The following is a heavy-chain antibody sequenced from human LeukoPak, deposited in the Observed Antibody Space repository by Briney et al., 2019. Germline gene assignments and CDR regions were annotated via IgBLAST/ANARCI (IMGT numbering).Heavy chain of an antibody. CDR3: ARDAVDTANAV. D-gene: IGHD5-18*01. Sequence: PGGSLRLSCAAFGFTFTTYWMYWVRQAPGKGLVWVSHINSDGSITSYADSVKGRFTISRDNAKNTLYLQMNSLRAEDTAVYYCARDAVDTANAVWGQGTTVTVSS. V-gene: IGHV3-74*01. CDR2: INSDGSIT. CDR1: GFTFTTYW. J-gene: IGHJ6*02.